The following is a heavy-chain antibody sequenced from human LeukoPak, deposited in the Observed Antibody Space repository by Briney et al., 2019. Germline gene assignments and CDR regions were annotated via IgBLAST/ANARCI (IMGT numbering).Heavy chain of an antibody. Sequence: SETLSLTCTVSGGSISNYYWSWIRQPPGKGPEWIGSISYSGNTYYNPSLRSRVTISVDTSKNQFSLKVASVTAADTAVYYCAAYYHDISGYFGCGQGTLVTVSS. J-gene: IGHJ4*02. CDR2: ISYSGNT. CDR1: GGSISNYY. D-gene: IGHD3-22*01. V-gene: IGHV4-59*05. CDR3: AAYYHDISGYFG.